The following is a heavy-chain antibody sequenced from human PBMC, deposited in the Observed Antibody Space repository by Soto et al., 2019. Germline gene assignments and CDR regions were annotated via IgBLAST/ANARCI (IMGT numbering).Heavy chain of an antibody. CDR1: GYTLTSNG. J-gene: IGHJ6*02. CDR2: ISAYNGNT. D-gene: IGHD3-16*02. Sequence: QVQLVQSGAEVKKPGASVKVSCKASGYTLTSNGISWVRQAPGQGLEWMGWISAYNGNTNYAQKLQGRVTMTTDTSTSTAYMELRSLRSYDTAVYYCAREGGISGVPCEYYYGMDVLGQGTTVTVSS. V-gene: IGHV1-18*01. CDR3: AREGGISGVPCEYYYGMDV.